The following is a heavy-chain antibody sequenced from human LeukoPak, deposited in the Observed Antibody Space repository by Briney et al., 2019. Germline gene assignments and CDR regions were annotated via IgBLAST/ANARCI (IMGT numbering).Heavy chain of an antibody. CDR1: GYTFTGYY. J-gene: IGHJ1*01. CDR3: ATSSGYYVGYIQY. Sequence: ASMKVPCKASGYTFTGYYMHWVRQAPGQGLEWMGWINPNSGGTNYAQKFQGRVTMTRDTSISTAYMELSRLRSDDTAVYYCATSSGYYVGYIQYWGQGTLVTVSS. CDR2: INPNSGGT. D-gene: IGHD3-22*01. V-gene: IGHV1-2*02.